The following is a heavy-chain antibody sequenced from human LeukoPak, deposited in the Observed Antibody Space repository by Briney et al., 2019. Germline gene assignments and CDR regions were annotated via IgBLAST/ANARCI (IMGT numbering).Heavy chain of an antibody. CDR3: AREDYDSSAFSFDS. D-gene: IGHD3-22*01. V-gene: IGHV6-1*01. CDR2: TYYRSKWYN. Sequence: SQTLSLTCAISGDSVSRSSAAWDWIRQSPSRGLEWLGRTYYRSKWYNDYAVSVKSRITINPDTSKNQFSLQLNSVTPEDTAVYYCAREDYDSSAFSFDSWGQGTLVTVSS. J-gene: IGHJ4*02. CDR1: GDSVSRSSAA.